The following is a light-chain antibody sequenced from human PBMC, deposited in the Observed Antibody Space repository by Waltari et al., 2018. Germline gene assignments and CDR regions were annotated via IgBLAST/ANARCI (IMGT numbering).Light chain of an antibody. CDR3: CSYAGSSTWV. J-gene: IGLJ3*02. CDR1: SSDVGSYNL. Sequence: QSALTQPASVSGSPGQSITISCTGTSSDVGSYNLFSWYQQHPGKAPKLMIYEVSKRPSGVSNRFSGSKSGNPASLTISGLQAEDEADYYCCSYAGSSTWVFGGGTKLTVL. V-gene: IGLV2-23*02. CDR2: EVS.